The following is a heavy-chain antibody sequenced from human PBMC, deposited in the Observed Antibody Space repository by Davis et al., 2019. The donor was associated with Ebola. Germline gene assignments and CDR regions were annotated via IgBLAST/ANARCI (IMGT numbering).Heavy chain of an antibody. D-gene: IGHD2-15*01. Sequence: GESLKISCKGSGYSFTSYWIGWVRQMPGKGLEWMGIIYPGDSDTRYSPSFQGQVTISADKSISTAYLQWSSLKASDTAMYYCARGYCSGGSCRIWFDPWGQGTLVTVSS. CDR1: GYSFTSYW. CDR3: ARGYCSGGSCRIWFDP. CDR2: IYPGDSDT. V-gene: IGHV5-51*01. J-gene: IGHJ5*02.